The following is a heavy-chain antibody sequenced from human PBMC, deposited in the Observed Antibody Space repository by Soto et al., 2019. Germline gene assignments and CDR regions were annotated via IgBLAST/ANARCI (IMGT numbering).Heavy chain of an antibody. CDR2: IIPILGIA. D-gene: IGHD3-10*01. J-gene: IGHJ4*02. Sequence: GASVKVSCKASGGTFSSYTISWVRQAPGQGLEWMGRIIPILGIANYAQKFQGRVTITADKSTSTAYMELSSLRSEDTAVYYCVLSRDRLLWFGESFDYWGQGTLVTVSS. CDR1: GGTFSSYT. CDR3: VLSRDRLLWFGESFDY. V-gene: IGHV1-69*02.